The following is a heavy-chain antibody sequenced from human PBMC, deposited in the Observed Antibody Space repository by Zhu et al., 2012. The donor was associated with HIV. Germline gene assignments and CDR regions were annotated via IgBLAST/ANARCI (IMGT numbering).Heavy chain of an antibody. Sequence: QVQLQESGPGLVKPSETLSLTCDVSGYSISSGYFWGWIRQPQGKGLEWIGAIHHGGTTSYNPSLKSRVAISVDTSRNQFSLRLSSVTAADTAVYYCARHSLSTYGVWGQGTLVTVPS. CDR2: IHHGGTT. D-gene: IGHD4-17*01. V-gene: IGHV4-38-2*01. CDR1: GYSISSGYF. J-gene: IGHJ4*02. CDR3: ARHSLSTYGV.